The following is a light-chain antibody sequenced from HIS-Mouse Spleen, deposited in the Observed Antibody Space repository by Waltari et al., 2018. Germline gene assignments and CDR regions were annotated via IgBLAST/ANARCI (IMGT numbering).Light chain of an antibody. Sequence: QSPATLSLSPGERATLSCRASQSVSSYLAWYQQKPGQAPRLLIYDASNRATGIPARFSGSGSGTDFTLTISSLEPEDFVVYYCQQRSNWPPFTFGPGTKVDIK. V-gene: IGKV3-11*01. CDR1: QSVSSY. CDR2: DAS. CDR3: QQRSNWPPFT. J-gene: IGKJ3*01.